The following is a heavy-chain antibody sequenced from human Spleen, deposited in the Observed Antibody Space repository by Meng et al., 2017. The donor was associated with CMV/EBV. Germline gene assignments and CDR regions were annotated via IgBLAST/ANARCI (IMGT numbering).Heavy chain of an antibody. Sequence: SETLSLTCYVSGGSVSSGSYYWSLIRQPPGKGLEWIGHIYYSGSTNYNPSLKSRVTISLDMSKNQFSLKLSSVTAADTAVYYCARDYSGGFEGWFDPWGQGTLVTVSS. D-gene: IGHD2-15*01. V-gene: IGHV4-61*01. J-gene: IGHJ5*02. CDR2: IYYSGST. CDR1: GGSVSSGSYY. CDR3: ARDYSGGFEGWFDP.